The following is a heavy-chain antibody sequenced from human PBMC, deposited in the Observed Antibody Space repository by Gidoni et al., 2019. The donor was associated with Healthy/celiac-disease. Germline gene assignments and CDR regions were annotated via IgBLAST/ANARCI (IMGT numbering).Heavy chain of an antibody. CDR2: IKSKTDGGTT. CDR3: TTDRGVVAAPWDY. V-gene: IGHV3-15*01. CDR1: GFTFSNAW. J-gene: IGHJ4*02. D-gene: IGHD2-15*01. Sequence: VKPGGSLRLSCAASGFTFSNAWMSWVRQAPGKGLELVGRIKSKTDGGTTDYAAPVTGRFTISRDDSKNTLYLQMNSLKTEDTAVYYCTTDRGVVAAPWDYWGQGTLVTVSS.